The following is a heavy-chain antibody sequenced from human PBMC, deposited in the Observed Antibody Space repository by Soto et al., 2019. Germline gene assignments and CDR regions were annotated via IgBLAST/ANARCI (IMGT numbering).Heavy chain of an antibody. J-gene: IGHJ4*02. Sequence: GGSLRLSCAASGFTFSSYSMNWVRQAPGKGLEWVSSISSSGSTTYYADSVKGRFTISRDNSKNTLYLQMNSLRAEDTAVYYCAKDLPNKAPKYYFDYWGQGTLVTVSS. CDR2: ISSSGSTT. CDR3: AKDLPNKAPKYYFDY. V-gene: IGHV3-23*01. CDR1: GFTFSSYS.